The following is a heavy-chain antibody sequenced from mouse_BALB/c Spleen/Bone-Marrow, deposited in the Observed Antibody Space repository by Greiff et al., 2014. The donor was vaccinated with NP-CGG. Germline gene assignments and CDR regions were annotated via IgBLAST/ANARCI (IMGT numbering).Heavy chain of an antibody. CDR2: INPGSGGT. V-gene: IGHV1-54*01. CDR1: GYAFTNYL. J-gene: IGHJ4*01. D-gene: IGHD4-1*01. CDR3: ACALTGTRALDF. Sequence: VQLQESGAELVRPGTSVKVSCKASGYAFTNYLIEWVKQRPGQGLEWIGVINPGSGGTNYNEKFRGKATLTADKSSSTAYMQLNSKTSTAAEVDFYACALTGTRALDFWGQGTSVTVSS.